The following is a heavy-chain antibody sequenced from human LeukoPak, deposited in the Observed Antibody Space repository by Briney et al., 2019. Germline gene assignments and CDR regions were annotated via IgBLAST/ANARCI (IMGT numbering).Heavy chain of an antibody. CDR2: IYYSGST. Sequence: SETLSLTYTVSGGSISSSSYYWGWIRQPPGKGLEWIGSIYYSGSTYYNPSLKSRVTISVDTFKNQFSLKLSSVTAADTAVYYCARAHITMIVVRFDPWGQGTLVTVSS. V-gene: IGHV4-39*07. D-gene: IGHD3-22*01. CDR1: GGSISSSSYY. CDR3: ARAHITMIVVRFDP. J-gene: IGHJ5*02.